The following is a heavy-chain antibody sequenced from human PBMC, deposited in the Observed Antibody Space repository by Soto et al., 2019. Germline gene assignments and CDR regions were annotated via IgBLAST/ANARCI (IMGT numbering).Heavy chain of an antibody. Sequence: HPGGSLRLSCAASGFTFSSCGMHWVRQAPGKGLEWVAVISYDGSNKYYADSVKGRFTISRDNSKNTLYLQMNSLRAEDTAVYYCAKPVATGTWYYGMDVWGQGTTVTVSS. CDR3: AKPVATGTWYYGMDV. V-gene: IGHV3-30*18. CDR1: GFTFSSCG. J-gene: IGHJ6*02. D-gene: IGHD2-15*01. CDR2: ISYDGSNK.